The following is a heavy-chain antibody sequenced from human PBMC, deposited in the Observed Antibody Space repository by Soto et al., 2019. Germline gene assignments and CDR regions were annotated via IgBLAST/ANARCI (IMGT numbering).Heavy chain of an antibody. D-gene: IGHD4-17*01. J-gene: IGHJ4*02. CDR2: ISAYNGNT. Sequence: ASVKVSCKASGYTFTSYGISWVRQAPGQGLEWMGWISAYNGNTNYAQKLQGRVTMTTDTSTSTAYMELRSLRAEDTAVYYCARTNGWVTNGPYYFDYWGQGTLVTVSS. V-gene: IGHV1-18*01. CDR1: GYTFTSYG. CDR3: ARTNGWVTNGPYYFDY.